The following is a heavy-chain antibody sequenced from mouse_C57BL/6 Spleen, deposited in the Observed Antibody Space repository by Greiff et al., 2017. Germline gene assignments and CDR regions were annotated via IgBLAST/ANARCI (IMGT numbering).Heavy chain of an antibody. Sequence: QVQLQLSGPELVKPGASVKISCKASGYAFSSSWMNWVKQRPGKGLEWIGRIYPGDGDTNYNGKFKGKATLTADKSSSTAYMHLSSLTSEDSAVYFCARTSSGHHYFDGWGQGTTLTVSS. D-gene: IGHD3-2*02. V-gene: IGHV1-82*01. CDR3: ARTSSGHHYFDG. CDR1: GYAFSSSW. J-gene: IGHJ2*01. CDR2: IYPGDGDT.